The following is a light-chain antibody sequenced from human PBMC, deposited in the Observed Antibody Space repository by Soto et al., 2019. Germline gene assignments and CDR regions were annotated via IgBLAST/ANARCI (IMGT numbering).Light chain of an antibody. J-gene: IGKJ5*01. V-gene: IGKV1-5*03. CDR2: KAS. CDR3: QHLNSYPIT. Sequence: DIHMTQSPSTRSGSVRDRVTITCRASQTISSWLAWYQQKPGKAPKLLIYKASTLKSGVPSRFSGSGSGTDFTLTISSLQPEDFATYYCQHLNSYPITFGQGTRLEIK. CDR1: QTISSW.